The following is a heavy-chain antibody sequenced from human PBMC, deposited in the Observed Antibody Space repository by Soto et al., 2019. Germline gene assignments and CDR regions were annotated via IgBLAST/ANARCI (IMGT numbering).Heavy chain of an antibody. V-gene: IGHV3-48*02. D-gene: IGHD1-26*01. J-gene: IGHJ4*02. CDR3: ARRGSFDY. CDR1: GFTLSNNA. CDR2: ISSSSSTI. Sequence: EVQVLESGGGLVQPGGSLRLSCAASGFTLSNNAMSWVRQTPGKGLEWVSYISSSSSTIYYADSVKGRFTISRDNAKNSLYLQMNSLRDEDTAVYYCARRGSFDYWGQGTLVTVSS.